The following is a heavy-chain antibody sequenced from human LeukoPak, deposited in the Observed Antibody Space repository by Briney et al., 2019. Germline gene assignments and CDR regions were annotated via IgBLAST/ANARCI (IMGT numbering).Heavy chain of an antibody. CDR2: IWYDGSDK. CDR3: AKDKDYGYYMDV. V-gene: IGHV3-33*06. J-gene: IGHJ6*03. CDR1: GFTFSSYG. Sequence: GGSLRLSCAASGFTFSSYGMHWVRQAPGKGLEWVAAIWYDGSDKYYADSVKGRFTISRDNSKNRLYLQMNSLRAEDTAVYYCAKDKDYGYYMDVWGKGTTVTVS. D-gene: IGHD3-16*01.